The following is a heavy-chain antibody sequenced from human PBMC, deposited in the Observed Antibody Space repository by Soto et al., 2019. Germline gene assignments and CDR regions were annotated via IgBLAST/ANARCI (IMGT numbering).Heavy chain of an antibody. V-gene: IGHV1-8*02. D-gene: IGHD6-13*01. CDR3: AGRASAGTLNWFDP. CDR2: MNPGSGKT. Sequence: ASVKVSCKASGSTFINFDISWVRQAAGQGLGWLGWMNPGSGKTGYASKFQGRGAMTRDASTGTSHLELSSLTSDDTAVDYCAGRASAGTLNWFDPWGQGTLVTVSS. CDR1: GSTFINFD. J-gene: IGHJ5*02.